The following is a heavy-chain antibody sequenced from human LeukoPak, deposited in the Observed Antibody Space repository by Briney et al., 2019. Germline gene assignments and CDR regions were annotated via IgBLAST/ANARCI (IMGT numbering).Heavy chain of an antibody. J-gene: IGHJ5*02. CDR2: INPNSGGT. CDR1: GYTFTGYY. Sequence: ASVKVSCKASGYTFTGYYMHWVRQAPGQGLEWMGWINPNSGGTKYAQKFQGRVTMTRDTSITTAYMELSGLRSDDTAVYYCARDASGSYYSLGFDPWGQGTLVTVSS. CDR3: ARDASGSYYSLGFDP. V-gene: IGHV1-2*02. D-gene: IGHD3-10*01.